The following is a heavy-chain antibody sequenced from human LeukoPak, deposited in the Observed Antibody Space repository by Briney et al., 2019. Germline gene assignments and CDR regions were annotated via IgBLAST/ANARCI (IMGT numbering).Heavy chain of an antibody. Sequence: GGSLRLSCAASGFTFSSYSINWVRRAPGKGLEWVSYFASDRTTIYYADSVKGRFTMSRDNAKNSLYLRMDSLRAEDTAVYYCARGHNWSFDSWGQGTLVTVSS. D-gene: IGHD1-20*01. CDR2: FASDRTTI. V-gene: IGHV3-48*01. J-gene: IGHJ4*02. CDR1: GFTFSSYS. CDR3: ARGHNWSFDS.